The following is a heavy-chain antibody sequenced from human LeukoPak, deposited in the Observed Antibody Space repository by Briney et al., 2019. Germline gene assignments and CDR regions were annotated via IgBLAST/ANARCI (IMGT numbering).Heavy chain of an antibody. CDR3: ARDRGGSGSSYYFDY. D-gene: IGHD3-10*01. V-gene: IGHV4-59*01. CDR2: IYYSGST. J-gene: IGHJ4*02. Sequence: SETLSLTCTVSGGSISSYYWSWIRQPPGKGLEWIGYIYYSGSTNYNPSLKSRVTISEDTSKNQFSLKLSSVTAADTAVYYCARDRGGSGSSYYFDYWGQGTLVTVSS. CDR1: GGSISSYY.